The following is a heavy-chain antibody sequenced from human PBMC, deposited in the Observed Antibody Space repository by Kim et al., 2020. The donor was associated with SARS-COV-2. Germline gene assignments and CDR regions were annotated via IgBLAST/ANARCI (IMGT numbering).Heavy chain of an antibody. V-gene: IGHV3-48*02. Sequence: RFTISRDNAKNSLYLQMNSLRDEDTAVYYCARDDSQYYYDSSGYPDAFDIWGQGTMVTVSS. CDR3: ARDDSQYYYDSSGYPDAFDI. D-gene: IGHD3-22*01. J-gene: IGHJ3*02.